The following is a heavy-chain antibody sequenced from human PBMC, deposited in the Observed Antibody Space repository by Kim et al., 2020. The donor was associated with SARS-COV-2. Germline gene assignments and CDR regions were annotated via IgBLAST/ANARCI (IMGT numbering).Heavy chain of an antibody. CDR2: ISGSGGST. J-gene: IGHJ6*02. CDR1: GFNFSSYA. D-gene: IGHD3-22*01. V-gene: IGHV3-23*01. CDR3: AKVRVTMIVVVITNYYYYGMDV. Sequence: GGSLRLSCAASGFNFSSYAMSWVRQAPGKGLEWVSAISGSGGSTYYADSVKGRFTISRDNSKNTLYLQMNSLRAEDTAVYYCAKVRVTMIVVVITNYYYYGMDVWGQGTTVTVSS.